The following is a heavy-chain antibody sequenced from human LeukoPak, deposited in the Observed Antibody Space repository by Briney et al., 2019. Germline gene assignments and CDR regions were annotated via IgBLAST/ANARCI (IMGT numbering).Heavy chain of an antibody. J-gene: IGHJ5*02. CDR2: TYYRSKWYN. V-gene: IGHV6-1*01. D-gene: IGHD6-13*01. Sequence: SQTLSLTCVITGDSVSSNSAAWNWTRQSPSRGLEWLGRTYYRSKWYNDYAVSVKSRITINPDTSKNQFSLQLNAVTPEDTAVYYCARAISGIAAAGFWFDPWGQGTLVTVSS. CDR3: ARAISGIAAAGFWFDP. CDR1: GDSVSSNSAA.